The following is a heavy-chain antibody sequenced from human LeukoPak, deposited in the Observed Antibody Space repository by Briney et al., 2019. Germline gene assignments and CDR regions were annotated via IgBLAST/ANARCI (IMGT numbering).Heavy chain of an antibody. J-gene: IGHJ4*02. CDR1: GFTFSSYS. V-gene: IGHV3-48*01. CDR3: AGDPARGYSYGALY. CDR2: ISSSSSTI. D-gene: IGHD5-18*01. Sequence: GGSLRLSCAASGFTFSSYSMNWVRRAPGKGLEWVSYISSSSSTIYYADSVKGRFTVYRDNAKNSLYLQMNSLRAEDTAGYYCAGDPARGYSYGALYWGQGTLVSVSS.